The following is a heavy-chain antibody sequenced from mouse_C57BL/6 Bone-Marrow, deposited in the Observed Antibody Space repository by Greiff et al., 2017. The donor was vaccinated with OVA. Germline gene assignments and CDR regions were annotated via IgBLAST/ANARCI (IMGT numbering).Heavy chain of an antibody. Sequence: QVQLQQSGPGLVQPSQSLSITCTVSGFSLTSYGVHWVRQSPGKGLEWLGVIWRGGSTDYNAAFISRLSISKDNSNSQVFFKMNSLQAYDTAIYYCARKAYDYDWYCDVWGTGTTVTVSS. D-gene: IGHD2-4*01. CDR3: ARKAYDYDWYCDV. J-gene: IGHJ1*03. V-gene: IGHV2-2*01. CDR2: IWRGGST. CDR1: GFSLTSYG.